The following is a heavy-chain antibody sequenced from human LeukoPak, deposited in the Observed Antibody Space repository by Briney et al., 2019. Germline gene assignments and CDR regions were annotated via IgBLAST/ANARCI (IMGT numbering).Heavy chain of an antibody. CDR1: GGSTSSYY. D-gene: IGHD6-6*01. J-gene: IGHJ6*03. CDR3: ARSGAARHYYYYMDV. Sequence: SVTLSLTCTVSGGSTSSYYWSWIRQPPGKGLEWIGYIYYSGSTNYNPSLKSRVTISVDTSKNQFSLKLSSVTAADTAVYYCARSGAARHYYYYMDVWGKGTTVTVSS. CDR2: IYYSGST. V-gene: IGHV4-59*01.